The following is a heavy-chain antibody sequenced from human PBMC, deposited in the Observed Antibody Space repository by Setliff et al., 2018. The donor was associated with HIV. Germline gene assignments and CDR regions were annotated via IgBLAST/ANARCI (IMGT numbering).Heavy chain of an antibody. D-gene: IGHD1-1*01. V-gene: IGHV4-59*01. J-gene: IGHJ4*02. Sequence: PSETLSLTCTVSGGSISSYYWSWIRQPPGKGLEWIGYISYSGSTNYNPSLKSRVTILVDTSKNHFSLKLTSVTAADTAVYYCARGPTRFHFDYWGQGTLVTVSS. CDR2: ISYSGST. CDR3: ARGPTRFHFDY. CDR1: GGSISSYY.